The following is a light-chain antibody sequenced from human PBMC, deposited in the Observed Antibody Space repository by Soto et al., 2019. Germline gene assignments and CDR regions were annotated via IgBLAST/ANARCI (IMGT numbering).Light chain of an antibody. J-gene: IGKJ1*01. Sequence: DIPMTQYPSTLSASVGDRVTITCRASQSISTWLAWYQQKPGKAPKLLIYDASTLESGVPSRFSGSGSGTEFTLTISSLQPDDFATYYCLQYNSYRTFGQGTKVEIK. V-gene: IGKV1-5*01. CDR3: LQYNSYRT. CDR1: QSISTW. CDR2: DAS.